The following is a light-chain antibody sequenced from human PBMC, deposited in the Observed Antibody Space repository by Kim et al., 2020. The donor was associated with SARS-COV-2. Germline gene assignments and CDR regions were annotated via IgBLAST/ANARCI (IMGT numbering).Light chain of an antibody. CDR3: SSYTSSSTVV. CDR2: EVS. Sequence: GQSVTISCTATSSDVGSYNHVSWYQQPPGTAPKLMIYEVSNRPSGVPDRFSGSKSGNTASLTISGLQAEDEADYYCSSYTSSSTVVFGGGTQLTVL. V-gene: IGLV2-18*02. CDR1: SSDVGSYNH. J-gene: IGLJ2*01.